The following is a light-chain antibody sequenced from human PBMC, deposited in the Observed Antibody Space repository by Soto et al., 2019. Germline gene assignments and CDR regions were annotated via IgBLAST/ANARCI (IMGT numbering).Light chain of an antibody. CDR2: AAS. J-gene: IGKJ4*01. Sequence: DMAMTQSPSSLSASVGDRVTITCRASQSISNYLNWYQHKPGKVPKLLIYAASILQSGVPTRFSGSGSGTDFTLTINSLQPDDFATYYCQQSYGTPLTFGGGTKIEIK. V-gene: IGKV1-39*01. CDR3: QQSYGTPLT. CDR1: QSISNY.